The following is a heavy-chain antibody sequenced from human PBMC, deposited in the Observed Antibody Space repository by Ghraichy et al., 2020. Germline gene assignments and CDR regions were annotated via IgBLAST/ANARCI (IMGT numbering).Heavy chain of an antibody. Sequence: SETLSLTCTVSGGSISSYYWSWIRQPPGKGLEWIGYIYYSGSTNYNPSLKSRVTISVDTSKNQFSLKLSSVTAADTAVYYCARRAWYNWNYGDWGDAFDIWGQGTMVTVSS. V-gene: IGHV4-59*01. J-gene: IGHJ3*02. CDR2: IYYSGST. D-gene: IGHD1-7*01. CDR3: ARRAWYNWNYGDWGDAFDI. CDR1: GGSISSYY.